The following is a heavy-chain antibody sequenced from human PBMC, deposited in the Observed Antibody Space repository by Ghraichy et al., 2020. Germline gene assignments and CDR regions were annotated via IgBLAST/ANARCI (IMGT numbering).Heavy chain of an antibody. J-gene: IGHJ4*02. V-gene: IGHV3-74*01. CDR1: GFTFSSYW. D-gene: IGHD1-1*01. Sequence: GGSLRLSCAASGFTFSSYWMHWVRQAPGEGLVWVSQINSGGTTTRYADSVKGRFTISRDNAKNTLYLQMNNLRAEDTAVYYCASDWNGDHWGQGTLVTVSS. CDR3: ASDWNGDH. CDR2: INSGGTTT.